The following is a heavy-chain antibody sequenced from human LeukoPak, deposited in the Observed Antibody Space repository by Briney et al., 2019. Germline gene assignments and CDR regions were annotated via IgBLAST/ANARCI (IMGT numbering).Heavy chain of an antibody. D-gene: IGHD3-9*01. Sequence: GGSLRLSCAASGFTFSNYAMSWVRQAPGKGLEWVSVIYSGGSTYYADSVRGRFTISRDNSKNTLYLQMNSLRAEDTAVYYCAREEYDILTGYLNWFDPWGQGTLVTVSS. CDR2: IYSGGST. CDR1: GFTFSNYA. V-gene: IGHV3-53*01. J-gene: IGHJ5*02. CDR3: AREEYDILTGYLNWFDP.